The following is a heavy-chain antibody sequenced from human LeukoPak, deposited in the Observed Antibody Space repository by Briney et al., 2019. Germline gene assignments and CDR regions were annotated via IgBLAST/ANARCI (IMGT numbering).Heavy chain of an antibody. CDR1: GFTFSSYE. D-gene: IGHD4-23*01. CDR3: ARGGGGGNPFDY. CDR2: IYSDGST. J-gene: IGHJ4*02. V-gene: IGHV3-53*01. Sequence: PGGSLRLSCAASGFTFSSYEMNWVRQAPGKGLAWVSVIYSDGSTYYADSVKGRFTISRDNSKNTLYLQMNSLRAEDTAVYYCARGGGGGNPFDYWGQGTLVTVSS.